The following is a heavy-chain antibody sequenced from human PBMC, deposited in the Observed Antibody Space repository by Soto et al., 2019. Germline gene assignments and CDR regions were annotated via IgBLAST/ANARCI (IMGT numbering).Heavy chain of an antibody. V-gene: IGHV3-23*01. D-gene: IGHD6-13*01. J-gene: IGHJ4*02. CDR1: GVTFSSYA. CDR2: ISGSGGST. Sequence: GGSLRLSCAASGVTFSSYAMSWVRQAPGKGLEWVSAISGSGGSTYYADSVKGRFTISRDNSKNTLYLQVSSLRAEDTAVYYCARGSTSSPAPIDYWGQGTLVTVSS. CDR3: ARGSTSSPAPIDY.